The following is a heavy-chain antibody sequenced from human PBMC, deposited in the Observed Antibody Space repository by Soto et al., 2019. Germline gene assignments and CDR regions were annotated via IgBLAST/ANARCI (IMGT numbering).Heavy chain of an antibody. CDR3: ARDGDIKDEYRGSYFDY. J-gene: IGHJ4*02. CDR1: GFTFSSYA. D-gene: IGHD1-26*01. V-gene: IGHV3-30*04. CDR2: ISYDGSNK. Sequence: GSLILSCAASGFTFSSYAMHWVRQAPGKGLEWVAVISYDGSNKYYADSVKGRFTISRDNSKTTLYLQMNSLRAEDTAVYYCARDGDIKDEYRGSYFDYWGQGTLVTVSS.